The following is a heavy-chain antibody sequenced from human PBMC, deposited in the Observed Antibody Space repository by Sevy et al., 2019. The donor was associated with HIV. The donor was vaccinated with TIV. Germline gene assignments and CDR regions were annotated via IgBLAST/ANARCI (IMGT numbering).Heavy chain of an antibody. CDR2: MNPLIGLT. CDR3: ARTAVAGNYNWFDP. D-gene: IGHD6-19*01. J-gene: IGHJ5*02. Sequence: ASVNVSCKASGYTFTGYRLHWMRQAPGLGLEWMGRMNPLIGLTQYDEKFQGRVSMTRDTATSTAYMELTRLTSDDTAVYYCARTAVAGNYNWFDPWGQGTLVTVS. V-gene: IGHV1-2*06. CDR1: GYTFTGYR.